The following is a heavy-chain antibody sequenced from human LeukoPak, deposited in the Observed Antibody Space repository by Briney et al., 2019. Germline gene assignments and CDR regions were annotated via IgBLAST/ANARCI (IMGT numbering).Heavy chain of an antibody. CDR3: AREMTIITYSFDS. CDR2: ISETGGTI. Sequence: GGSLRLPCAPSGFTFSNYAMSWFRQAPGKGLEWVSAISETGGTIHYADSVRGRFTISRDNSKNTLYLQMNSLRAEDTAVYYCAREMTIITYSFDSWGQGTLVTVSS. CDR1: GFTFSNYA. V-gene: IGHV3-23*01. J-gene: IGHJ4*02. D-gene: IGHD5-24*01.